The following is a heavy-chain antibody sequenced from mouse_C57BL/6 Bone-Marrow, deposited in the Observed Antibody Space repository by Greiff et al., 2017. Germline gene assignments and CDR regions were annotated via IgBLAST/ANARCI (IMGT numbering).Heavy chain of an antibody. V-gene: IGHV1-19*01. CDR2: INPYNGGT. J-gene: IGHJ1*03. Sequence: EVQLQQSGPVLVKPGASVKMSCKASGYTFTDYYMNWVKQSHGKSLEWIGVINPYNGGTSYNQKFKGKATLTVDKSSSTAYMGLNSLTSEDSAVYDCARSTAVVPTFDVWGTGTTVTVSS. CDR1: GYTFTDYY. D-gene: IGHD1-1*01. CDR3: ARSTAVVPTFDV.